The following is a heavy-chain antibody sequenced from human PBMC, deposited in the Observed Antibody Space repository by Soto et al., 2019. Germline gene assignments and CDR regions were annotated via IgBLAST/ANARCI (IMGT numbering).Heavy chain of an antibody. CDR1: GGSISSYY. CDR2: IYTSGST. D-gene: IGHD3-10*01. J-gene: IGHJ4*02. CDR3: ARAGHYYGSGSQPHDY. Sequence: KTSETLSLTCTVSGGSISSYYWSWIRQPAGKGLEWIGRIYTSGSTNYNPSLKSRVTTSVDTSKNQFSLKLSSVTAADTAVYYCARAGHYYGSGSQPHDYWGQGTLVTVSS. V-gene: IGHV4-4*07.